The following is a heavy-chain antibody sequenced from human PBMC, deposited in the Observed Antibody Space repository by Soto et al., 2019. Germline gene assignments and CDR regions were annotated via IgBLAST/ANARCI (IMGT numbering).Heavy chain of an antibody. CDR3: ARGKRVPAATVNWFDP. Sequence: PGGSLRLSCAASGFTFSSYGMHWVRQAPGKGLEWVAVISYDGSNKYYADSVKGRFTISRDNSKNSLYLQMNSLRAEDTAVYYCARGKRVPAATVNWFDPWGQGTLVTVSS. CDR1: GFTFSSYG. V-gene: IGHV3-30*03. CDR2: ISYDGSNK. J-gene: IGHJ5*02. D-gene: IGHD2-2*01.